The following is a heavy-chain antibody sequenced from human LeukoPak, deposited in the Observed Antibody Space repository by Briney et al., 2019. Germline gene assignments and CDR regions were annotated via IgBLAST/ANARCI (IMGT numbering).Heavy chain of an antibody. CDR3: ARDAASSGSYYIY. CDR1: GGSFSGYY. J-gene: IGHJ4*02. V-gene: IGHV4-34*01. Sequence: PSETLSLTCAVYGGSFSGYYWSWIRQPPGKGLEWIGETNHSGSTNYNPSLKSRVTISVDTSKNQFSLKLSSVTAADTAVYYCARDAASSGSYYIYWGQGTLVTVSS. CDR2: TNHSGST. D-gene: IGHD3-10*01.